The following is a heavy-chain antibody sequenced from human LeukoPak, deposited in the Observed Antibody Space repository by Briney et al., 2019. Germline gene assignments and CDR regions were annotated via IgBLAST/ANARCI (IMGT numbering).Heavy chain of an antibody. J-gene: IGHJ3*02. D-gene: IGHD1-7*01. CDR1: GFTFSSYE. CDR2: ISSSGSTI. Sequence: PGGSLRLSCAASGFTFSSYEMNWVRQAPGKGLEWVSYISSSGSTIYYADSVKGRFTISRDNAKNSLYLQMNSLRAEDTAVYYCARSWDLELLKDPFDIWAQGTMAPVSS. CDR3: ARSWDLELLKDPFDI. V-gene: IGHV3-48*03.